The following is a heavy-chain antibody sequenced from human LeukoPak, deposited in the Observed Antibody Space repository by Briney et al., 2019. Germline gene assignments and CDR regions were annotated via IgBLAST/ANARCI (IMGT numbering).Heavy chain of an antibody. CDR1: GFTFSSYG. D-gene: IGHD4-17*01. Sequence: GGSLRLSCAASGFTFSSYGMHGVRQAPGRGLEWVAFIRYDGSNKYYADSVKGRFTISRDNSKNTLYLQMNSLRAEDTAVYYCAKDRGDYGSPLGFDYWGQGTLVTVSS. V-gene: IGHV3-30*02. CDR3: AKDRGDYGSPLGFDY. CDR2: IRYDGSNK. J-gene: IGHJ4*02.